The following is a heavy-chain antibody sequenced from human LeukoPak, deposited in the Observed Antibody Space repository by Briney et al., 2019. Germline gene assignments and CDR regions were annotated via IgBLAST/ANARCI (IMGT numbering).Heavy chain of an antibody. CDR1: GFSFSSYG. J-gene: IGHJ4*02. CDR2: ISGSGEST. CDR3: TRDQTPYY. V-gene: IGHV3-23*01. Sequence: GGSLRLSCVGSGFSFSSYGMTWVRQAPGKGLEWVSAISGSGESTYNAGSVQGRFTISRDNSKNTVYLQMNSLKTEDTAVYYCTRDQTPYYWGQGTLVTVSS.